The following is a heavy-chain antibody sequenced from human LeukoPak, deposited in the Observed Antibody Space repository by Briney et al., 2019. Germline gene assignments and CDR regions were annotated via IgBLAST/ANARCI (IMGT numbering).Heavy chain of an antibody. CDR2: ISGSGGNT. D-gene: IGHD2-15*01. Sequence: GGSLRLSCSASGFTFSSYAMHWVRQAPGKGLEYVSTISGSGGNTYYADSVKGRFTISRDNSKNTLYLQMSSLRAEDTAVYYCVKGLLGYCSGGSCSKPDYWGQGTLVTVSS. V-gene: IGHV3-64D*09. J-gene: IGHJ4*02. CDR3: VKGLLGYCSGGSCSKPDY. CDR1: GFTFSSYA.